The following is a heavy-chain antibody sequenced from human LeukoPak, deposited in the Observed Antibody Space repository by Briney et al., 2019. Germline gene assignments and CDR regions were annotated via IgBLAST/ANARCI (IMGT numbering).Heavy chain of an antibody. J-gene: IGHJ4*02. V-gene: IGHV4-34*01. Sequence: SETLSLTCAVYGGSLSGYYWSWIRQPPGKGLQWIGEINHSGSTNYNPSLKSRVTISVDTSKNQFSLKLSSVTAADTAVYYCARVPSGDFWSGYWFDYWGQGTLVTVSS. D-gene: IGHD3-3*01. CDR1: GGSLSGYY. CDR3: ARVPSGDFWSGYWFDY. CDR2: INHSGST.